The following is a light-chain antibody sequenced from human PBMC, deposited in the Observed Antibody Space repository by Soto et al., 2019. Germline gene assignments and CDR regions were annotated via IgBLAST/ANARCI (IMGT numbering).Light chain of an antibody. V-gene: IGKV3-15*01. CDR3: QQYNNRPRP. J-gene: IGKJ1*01. CDR2: GSS. CDR1: RTVHSN. Sequence: MTQSPATLSVSPGDRATLSCRASRTVHSNVAWYQHKPGQAPRLLIYGSSFRATGVPARFSGSGFGTDFTLTISSLQSEDFVVYYCQQYNNRPRPFGQGTKVDIK.